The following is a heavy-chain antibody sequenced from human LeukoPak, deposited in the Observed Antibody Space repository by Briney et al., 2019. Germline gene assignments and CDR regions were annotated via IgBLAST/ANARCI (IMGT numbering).Heavy chain of an antibody. D-gene: IGHD3-10*01. CDR1: GFPFSSHG. Sequence: GGSLRLSCVVSGFPFSSHGMHWVRQAPGKGLEWAAVIWHDGSYKYYGDSVKGRFTISRDNAKNSLFLHMNSLRAEDTAVYYCAREDASGSYYRSLDYWGQGTLVTVSS. V-gene: IGHV3-33*01. CDR3: AREDASGSYYRSLDY. CDR2: IWHDGSYK. J-gene: IGHJ4*02.